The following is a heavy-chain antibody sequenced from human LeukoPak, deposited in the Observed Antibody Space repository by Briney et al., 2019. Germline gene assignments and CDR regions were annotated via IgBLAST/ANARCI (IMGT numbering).Heavy chain of an antibody. CDR1: GFTFDDYA. CDR2: ISWNSGSI. Sequence: PGGSLRLSCAASGFTFDDYAMHWVRQAPGKGLEWVSGISWNSGSIGYADSEKGRFTISRDNAKTSLYLQMNSLRAEDTALYYCAKDLGPGSMATSPGFDYWGQGTLVTVSS. D-gene: IGHD5-24*01. CDR3: AKDLGPGSMATSPGFDY. J-gene: IGHJ4*02. V-gene: IGHV3-9*01.